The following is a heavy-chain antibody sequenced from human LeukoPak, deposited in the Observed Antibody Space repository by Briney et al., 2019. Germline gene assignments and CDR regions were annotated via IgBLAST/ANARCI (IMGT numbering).Heavy chain of an antibody. V-gene: IGHV3-33*03. CDR1: GFTFSSYG. J-gene: IGHJ4*02. CDR3: ARGAGSYRPY. CDR2: IWYDGSNK. D-gene: IGHD3-16*02. Sequence: PGGSLRLSCAASGFTFSSYGMHWVRQAPGKGLEWVAVIWYDGSNKYYADSVKGRFTISRDNANNSLSLQMNSLRAEDTAVYYCARGAGSYRPYWGQGTLVTVSS.